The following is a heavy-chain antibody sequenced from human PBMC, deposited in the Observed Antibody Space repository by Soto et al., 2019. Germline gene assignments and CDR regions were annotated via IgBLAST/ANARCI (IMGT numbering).Heavy chain of an antibody. Sequence: GGSLRLSCAASGFTFSSYWMHWVRQAPGKGLVWVSRINSDGSSTSYADSVKGRFTISRDNAKNTLYLQMNSLRAEDTAVYYCARSRDYYDSSGYSNSFDYWGQGTLVTVSS. J-gene: IGHJ4*02. CDR2: INSDGSST. D-gene: IGHD3-22*01. V-gene: IGHV3-74*01. CDR1: GFTFSSYW. CDR3: ARSRDYYDSSGYSNSFDY.